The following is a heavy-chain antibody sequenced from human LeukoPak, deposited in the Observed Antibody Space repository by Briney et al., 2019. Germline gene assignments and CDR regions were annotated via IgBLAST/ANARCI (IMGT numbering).Heavy chain of an antibody. CDR3: ALSGYQLLYVNWFDP. CDR1: GDTFISYA. CDR2: IIPIFDTT. V-gene: IGHV1-69*05. J-gene: IGHJ5*02. D-gene: IGHD2-2*02. Sequence: GGSVKVSCKASGDTFISYATRWVRQAPGQGLESIGGIIPIFDTTNYAQKFQGRVTITTDESTSTAYMELSSLRCEDTAVYYCALSGYQLLYVNWFDPWGQGTLVTVSS.